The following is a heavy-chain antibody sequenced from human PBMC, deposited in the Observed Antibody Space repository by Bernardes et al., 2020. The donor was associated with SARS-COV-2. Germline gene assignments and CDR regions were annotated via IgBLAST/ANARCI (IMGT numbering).Heavy chain of an antibody. CDR1: GYSFSHYW. CDR3: ARLAGAYVGY. Sequence: GESLKSSCKASGYSFSHYWIGWVRKIPGKGLDWKGIIYPGDSDTRYSPSFQGQVTISADKSISTAYVQWSSLKASDTAMYYCARLAGAYVGYWGQGTLVSVSS. V-gene: IGHV5-51*01. D-gene: IGHD4-17*01. J-gene: IGHJ4*02. CDR2: IYPGDSDT.